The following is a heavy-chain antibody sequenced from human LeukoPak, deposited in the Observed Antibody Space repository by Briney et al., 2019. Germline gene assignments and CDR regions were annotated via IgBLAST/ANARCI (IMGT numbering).Heavy chain of an antibody. V-gene: IGHV3-21*01. CDR3: ASSAKYSSGWYNWFDP. CDR2: ISSSSSYI. Sequence: GGPLRLSCAASGFTFSRYSMNWVRQAPGKGLEWVSSISSSSSYIYYADSVKGRFTISRDNAKNSLYLQMNSLRAEDTAVYYCASSAKYSSGWYNWFDPWGQGTLVTVSS. J-gene: IGHJ5*02. D-gene: IGHD6-19*01. CDR1: GFTFSRYS.